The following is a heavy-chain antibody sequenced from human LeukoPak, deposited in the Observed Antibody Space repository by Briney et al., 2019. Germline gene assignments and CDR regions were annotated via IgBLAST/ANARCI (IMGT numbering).Heavy chain of an antibody. CDR2: IYYSGST. Sequence: SETLSLTCTVSGGSISSSSYYWGWIRQPPGRGLEWIGSIYYSGSTYYNPSLKSRVTISVDTSKNQFSLKLSSVTAADTAVYYCAIPTGGGQTSYYMDVWGKGTTVTVSS. J-gene: IGHJ6*03. CDR1: GGSISSSSYY. CDR3: AIPTGGGQTSYYMDV. V-gene: IGHV4-39*01. D-gene: IGHD1-1*01.